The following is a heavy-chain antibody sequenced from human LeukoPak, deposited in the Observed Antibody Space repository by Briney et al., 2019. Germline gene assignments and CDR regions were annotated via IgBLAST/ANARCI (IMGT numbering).Heavy chain of an antibody. CDR3: ARALFIYDSSGLTY. CDR2: IWYDGSNK. D-gene: IGHD3-22*01. Sequence: GRSLRLSCAASGFTFSSYGMHWVRQAPGKGLEWVALIWYDGSNKYYADSVKGRFTISRDNSKNTLYLQMNSLRAEDTAVYYCARALFIYDSSGLTYWGQGTLVTVSS. J-gene: IGHJ4*02. V-gene: IGHV3-33*01. CDR1: GFTFSSYG.